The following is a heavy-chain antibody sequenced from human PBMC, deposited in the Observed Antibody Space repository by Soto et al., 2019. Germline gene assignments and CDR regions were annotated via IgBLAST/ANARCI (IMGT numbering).Heavy chain of an antibody. J-gene: IGHJ6*02. V-gene: IGHV5-10-1*01. Sequence: GESLKISCKGSGYSFTSYWISWARQMPGKGLEWMGRIDPSDSYTNYSPSFQGHVTISADKSISTAYLQWSSLKASDTAMYYCARLMVRGVIISDYYYGMDVWGQGTTVTVSS. CDR3: ARLMVRGVIISDYYYGMDV. D-gene: IGHD3-10*01. CDR1: GYSFTSYW. CDR2: IDPSDSYT.